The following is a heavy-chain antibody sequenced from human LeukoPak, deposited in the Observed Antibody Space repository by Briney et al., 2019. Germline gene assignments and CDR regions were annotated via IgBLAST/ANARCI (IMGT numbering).Heavy chain of an antibody. V-gene: IGHV4-39*07. Sequence: SETLSLTCTVSGGSISSSSYYWGWIRQPPGKGLEWIGSIYYSGSTYYNPSLKSRATISVDTSKNQFSLKLSSVTAADTAVYYCARITIFGVVTDDAFDIWGQGTMVTISS. J-gene: IGHJ3*02. CDR2: IYYSGST. CDR1: GGSISSSSYY. CDR3: ARITIFGVVTDDAFDI. D-gene: IGHD3-3*01.